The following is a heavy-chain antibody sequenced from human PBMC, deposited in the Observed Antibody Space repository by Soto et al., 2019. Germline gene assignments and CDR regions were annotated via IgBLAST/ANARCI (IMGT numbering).Heavy chain of an antibody. CDR2: IYSGGTT. CDR3: ARNGWGMATVGM. J-gene: IGHJ4*02. CDR1: GFTVSNNY. V-gene: IGHV3-53*01. Sequence: EVQLVESGGGLVQPGGSLRLSCAASGFTVSNNYMIWFRLPPGKGLEWVSLIYSGGTTYYADSVKGRFTISRDNSKKTLYLQMTSLRVEDTAVYYCARNGWGMATVGMWGPGTLVTVSS. D-gene: IGHD4-4*01.